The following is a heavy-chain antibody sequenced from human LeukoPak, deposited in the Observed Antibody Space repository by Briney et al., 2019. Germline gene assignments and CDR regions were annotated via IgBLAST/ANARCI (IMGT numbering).Heavy chain of an antibody. V-gene: IGHV4-39*07. Sequence: PSETLSLTWTVAGGSISSSRYYWGWIRQPPGKGLEWIGSIYYSGSTNYNPSLKRRFTISVDTSKNQFSLKLSSVTAADTAVYYCARVQESQIDYYFDYWGQGTLVTVSS. CDR3: ARVQESQIDYYFDY. CDR1: GGSISSSRYY. CDR2: IYYSGST. D-gene: IGHD3-9*01. J-gene: IGHJ4*02.